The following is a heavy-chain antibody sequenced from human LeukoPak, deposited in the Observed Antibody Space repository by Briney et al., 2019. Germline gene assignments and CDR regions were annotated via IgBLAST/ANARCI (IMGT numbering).Heavy chain of an antibody. V-gene: IGHV3-23*01. CDR2: ISGSGGST. J-gene: IGHJ4*02. D-gene: IGHD6-19*01. CDR3: GNEGAVAGKDFDY. CDR1: GFTFSSYA. Sequence: QPGGSLRLSCAAAGFTFSSYAMSWVRQAPGKGLEWVSAISGSGGSTYYADSVKGRFTISRDNSKNTLYLQMNSLRAEDTAVYYCGNEGAVAGKDFDYWGQGTLVTVSS.